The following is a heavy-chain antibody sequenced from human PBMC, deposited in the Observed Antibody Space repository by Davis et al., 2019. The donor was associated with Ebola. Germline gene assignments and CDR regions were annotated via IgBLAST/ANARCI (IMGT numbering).Heavy chain of an antibody. CDR2: INPSSRGA. D-gene: IGHD1-26*01. J-gene: IGHJ4*02. CDR1: GTTFNNYA. Sequence: ASVKVSCKASGTTFNNYAIDWVRQAPGQGPEWMGAINPSSRGASYARNFQGRFTITMDASTSTFYMDLSSLRSEDTAVYYCSREAYRYSGTSHFDYWGQGTLVTVSS. V-gene: IGHV1-46*02. CDR3: SREAYRYSGTSHFDY.